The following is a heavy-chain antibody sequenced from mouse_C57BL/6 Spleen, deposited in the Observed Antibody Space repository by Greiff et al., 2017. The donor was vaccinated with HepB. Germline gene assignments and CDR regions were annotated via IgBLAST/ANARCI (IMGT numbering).Heavy chain of an antibody. CDR2: FNPNYGTT. V-gene: IGHV1-39*01. J-gene: IGHJ3*01. CDR1: GYSFTDYN. Sequence: VQLKQSGPELVKPGASVKISCKASGYSFTDYNMNWVKQSNGKRLEWIGVFNPNYGTTSYNQKFKGKATLTVDQSSSTSYMQLNSLTSEDSAVYYCARRDYGSSTAWFAYWGEGTLGTVSA. CDR3: ARRDYGSSTAWFAY. D-gene: IGHD1-1*01.